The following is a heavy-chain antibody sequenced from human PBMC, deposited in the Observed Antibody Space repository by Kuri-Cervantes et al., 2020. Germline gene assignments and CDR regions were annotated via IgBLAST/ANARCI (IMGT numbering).Heavy chain of an antibody. CDR2: INPNSGGT. V-gene: IGHV1-2*04. CDR3: ARGAYDPTYYYYMDV. J-gene: IGHJ6*03. D-gene: IGHD5-12*01. CDR1: GYTFTGYY. Sequence: GGSLRLSCKASGYTFTGYYMHWVRQAPGQGLEWMGWINPNSGGTNYAQKFQGWVTMTRDTSISTAYMELSRLRSDDTAVYYCARGAYDPTYYYYMDVWGKGTTVTVSS.